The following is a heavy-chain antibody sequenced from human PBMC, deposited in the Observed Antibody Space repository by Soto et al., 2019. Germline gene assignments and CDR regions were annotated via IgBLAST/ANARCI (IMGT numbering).Heavy chain of an antibody. V-gene: IGHV3-7*01. CDR2: IMKDGSVK. CDR1: GFTLSDYW. D-gene: IGHD1-20*01. Sequence: EVLLVESGGGLVQPGGSLRLSCAASGFTLSDYWMGWVRQAPGKGLEWVATIMKDGSVKKYVESVKGRFTISRDNAKNSLFLQTNSLRAEDTAVYYCARDRDFYKADYWGQGTLVTVSS. J-gene: IGHJ4*02. CDR3: ARDRDFYKADY.